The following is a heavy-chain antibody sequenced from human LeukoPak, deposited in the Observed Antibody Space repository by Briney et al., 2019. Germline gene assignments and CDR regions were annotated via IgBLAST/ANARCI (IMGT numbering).Heavy chain of an antibody. D-gene: IGHD6-19*01. Sequence: VASVKVSCGASGYTFTSNGISWVRQAPGQGLEWMAWISPYNGDTTYAQELQGRVTVTTDASTSTAYMELRSLRSDDTAMYFCARLRGGIYSSRDAFDIWGQGTMVTVSS. V-gene: IGHV1-18*01. CDR3: ARLRGGIYSSRDAFDI. CDR2: ISPYNGDT. CDR1: GYTFTSNG. J-gene: IGHJ3*02.